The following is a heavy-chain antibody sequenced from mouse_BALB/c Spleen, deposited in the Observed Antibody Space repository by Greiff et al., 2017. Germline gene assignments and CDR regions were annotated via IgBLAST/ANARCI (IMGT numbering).Heavy chain of an antibody. Sequence: QVQLKESGPGLVAPSQSLSITCTVSGFSLTSYGVHWVRQPPGKGLEWLGLIWAGGSTNYNSALMSRLSISKDNSKSQVFLKMNSLQTDDTAMYYCARDVGYDYDTKYYFDYWGQGTTLTVSS. V-gene: IGHV2-9*02. J-gene: IGHJ2*01. CDR2: IWAGGST. D-gene: IGHD2-4*01. CDR1: GFSLTSYG. CDR3: ARDVGYDYDTKYYFDY.